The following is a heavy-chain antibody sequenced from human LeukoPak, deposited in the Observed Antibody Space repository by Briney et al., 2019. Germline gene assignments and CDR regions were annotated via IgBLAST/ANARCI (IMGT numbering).Heavy chain of an antibody. D-gene: IGHD2-15*01. Sequence: SETLSLTCTVSGGSINNYYWSWIRQPAGKGLEWIGRIHTRGSTNYNPSRKSRVTMSVDTSKNQFSLKLSSVTAADTAVYYCARGRYCSADICSGGDAFDIWGQGTMVSVSS. J-gene: IGHJ3*02. CDR1: GGSINNYY. CDR3: ARGRYCSADICSGGDAFDI. V-gene: IGHV4-4*07. CDR2: IHTRGST.